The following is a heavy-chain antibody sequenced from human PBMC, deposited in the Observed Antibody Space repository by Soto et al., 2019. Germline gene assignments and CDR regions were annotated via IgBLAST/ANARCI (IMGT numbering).Heavy chain of an antibody. Sequence: EVQLLESGGSLVQPGGSLRLSCAASGFSFSPYAMSWVRQAPGKGLEWVSGISGSGNKTYYADSVRGRFTISRDNSKDTLYLKMNGLSAEDTALYYFARWVRLHFDNWGQGTLVTVS. CDR3: ARWVRLHFDN. CDR2: ISGSGNKT. V-gene: IGHV3-23*01. CDR1: GFSFSPYA. J-gene: IGHJ4*02.